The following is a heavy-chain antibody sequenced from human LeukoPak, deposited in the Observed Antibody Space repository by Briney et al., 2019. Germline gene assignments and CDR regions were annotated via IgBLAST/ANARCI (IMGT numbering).Heavy chain of an antibody. D-gene: IGHD5-24*01. CDR3: AREWKMATIPAGGYYYGMDV. V-gene: IGHV1-69*04. CDR2: IIPIFGIA. CDR1: GGTFTSYA. J-gene: IGHJ6*02. Sequence: SVKVSCKASGGTFTSYAISWVRQAPGQGLEWMGRIIPIFGIANYAQKFQGRVTITADKSTSTAYMELSSLRSEDTAVYYCAREWKMATIPAGGYYYGMDVWGQGTTVTVSS.